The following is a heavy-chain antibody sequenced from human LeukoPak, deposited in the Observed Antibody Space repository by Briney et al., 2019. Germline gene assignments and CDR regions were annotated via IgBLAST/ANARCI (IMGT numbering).Heavy chain of an antibody. D-gene: IGHD1-26*01. Sequence: ASETLSLTCNVSGYSISSGYYWGWLRQPPGKGLEWIGRIYHSGSTYYNASLKSRVTISVDTSKNQISLKLISVTAADTAVYYCAKARGGTYRTYYFDYWGQGTLVTVSS. J-gene: IGHJ4*02. V-gene: IGHV4-38-2*02. CDR2: IYHSGST. CDR3: AKARGGTYRTYYFDY. CDR1: GYSISSGYY.